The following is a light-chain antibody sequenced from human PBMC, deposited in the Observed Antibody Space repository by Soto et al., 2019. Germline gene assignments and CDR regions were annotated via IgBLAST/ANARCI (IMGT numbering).Light chain of an antibody. V-gene: IGKV3-11*01. J-gene: IGKJ1*01. CDR1: QSVSSY. Sequence: EIVLTQSPATLSLSPGERATLSCRASQSVSSYLAWYQQKPGQAPRLLIYDASNRATGIPARFSGSGSGTDFTLTISSLEPEDFAVYYCKQRSKWSWTFGQGTKVEIK. CDR3: KQRSKWSWT. CDR2: DAS.